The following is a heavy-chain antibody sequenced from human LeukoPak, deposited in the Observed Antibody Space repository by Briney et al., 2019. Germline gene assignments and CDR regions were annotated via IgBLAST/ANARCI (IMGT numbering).Heavy chain of an antibody. CDR2: IYYSGST. Sequence: SKTLSLTCTVSGGSISSYYWSWIRQPPGKGLEWIGYIYYSGSTNYNPSLKSRVTISVDTSKNQFSLKLSSVTAADTAVYYCARERPGFDPWGQGTLVTVSS. V-gene: IGHV4-59*01. J-gene: IGHJ5*02. CDR1: GGSISSYY. CDR3: ARERPGFDP. D-gene: IGHD6-6*01.